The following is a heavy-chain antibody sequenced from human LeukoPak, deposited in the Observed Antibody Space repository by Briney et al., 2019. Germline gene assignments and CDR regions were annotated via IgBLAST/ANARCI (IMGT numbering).Heavy chain of an antibody. CDR2: INHSGST. CDR3: ARGGKYNWNDAEYNWFDP. CDR1: GGSISSSSYY. J-gene: IGHJ5*02. Sequence: SETLSLTCTVSGGSISSSSYYWGWIRQPPGKGLEWLGEINHSGSTNYNPSLKSRITISVDTSKNQFSLKLSSVTAADTAVYYCARGGKYNWNDAEYNWFDPWGQGTLVTVSS. D-gene: IGHD1-20*01. V-gene: IGHV4-39*07.